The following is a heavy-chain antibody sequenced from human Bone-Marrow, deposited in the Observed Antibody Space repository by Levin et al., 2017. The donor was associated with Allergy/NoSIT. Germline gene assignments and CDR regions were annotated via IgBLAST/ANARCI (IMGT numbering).Heavy chain of an antibody. CDR3: ARDSYCSSTSCYTGNYYYYGMDV. Sequence: ASVKVSCKASGYTFTSYGISWVRQAPGQGLEWMGWISAYNGNTNYAQKLQGRVTMTTDTSTSTAYMELRSLRSDDTAVYYCARDSYCSSTSCYTGNYYYYGMDVWGQGTTVTVSS. CDR1: GYTFTSYG. D-gene: IGHD2-2*02. J-gene: IGHJ6*02. CDR2: ISAYNGNT. V-gene: IGHV1-18*01.